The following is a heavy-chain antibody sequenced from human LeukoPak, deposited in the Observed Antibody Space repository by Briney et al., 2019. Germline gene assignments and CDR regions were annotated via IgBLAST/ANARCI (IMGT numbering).Heavy chain of an antibody. V-gene: IGHV3-23*01. D-gene: IGHD1-1*01. CDR2: LSGNERDT. CDR1: GFTLSNYA. Sequence: GGSLRLSCAASGFTLSNYAMSWVRQAPGKGLEWVSSLSGNERDTRYADSVRGRFTISRDNSENLLYLQMTSLGAEDTAIYYCSKDLERHTVGYFDPWGQGVLVTVSS. J-gene: IGHJ4*02. CDR3: SKDLERHTVGYFDP.